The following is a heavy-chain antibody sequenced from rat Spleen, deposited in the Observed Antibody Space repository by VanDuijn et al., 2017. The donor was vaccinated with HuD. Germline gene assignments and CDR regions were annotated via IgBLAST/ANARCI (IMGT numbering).Heavy chain of an antibody. D-gene: IGHD1-11*01. Sequence: EVQLVESDGGLVQPGRSLKLSCAASGFTFNDYYMAWVRQAPKKGLEWVATISFDGSNTYYRDSVKGRFTISRDNAKSTLYLQMDSLRSEDTATYYCARHGYGGYSGPFAYWGQGTLVTVSS. J-gene: IGHJ3*01. CDR1: GFTFNDYY. CDR3: ARHGYGGYSGPFAY. V-gene: IGHV5-7*01. CDR2: ISFDGSNT.